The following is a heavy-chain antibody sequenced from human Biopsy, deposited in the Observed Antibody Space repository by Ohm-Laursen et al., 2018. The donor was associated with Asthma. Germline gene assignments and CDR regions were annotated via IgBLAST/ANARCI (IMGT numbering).Heavy chain of an antibody. J-gene: IGHJ4*02. CDR2: IYYTGSD. CDR3: ARAGALIVGATMGY. Sequence: SETLSLTCTVSGGSVSTGSYYWSWIRQPPGKGLEWLGYIYYTGSDNYNPSLKSRVTISVDTSKNQFSLRLNSVTAADTAVYYCARAGALIVGATMGYWGQGTLVTVSS. V-gene: IGHV4-61*01. D-gene: IGHD1-26*01. CDR1: GGSVSTGSYY.